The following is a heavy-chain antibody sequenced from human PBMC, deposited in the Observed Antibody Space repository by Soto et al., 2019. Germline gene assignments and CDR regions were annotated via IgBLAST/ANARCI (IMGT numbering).Heavy chain of an antibody. Sequence: QVQLVESGGGVIQRGRSLRLSCAASGFTFSSYGMHWVRQAPGKGLERVAVIWYDGSNKYYADSVKGRFTISRDNSKNTLYLQMNSLRAEDTAVYYCARDGGSGSYLCAPNFDYWGQGTLVTVSS. CDR1: GFTFSSYG. J-gene: IGHJ4*02. CDR3: ARDGGSGSYLCAPNFDY. CDR2: IWYDGSNK. D-gene: IGHD1-26*01. V-gene: IGHV3-33*01.